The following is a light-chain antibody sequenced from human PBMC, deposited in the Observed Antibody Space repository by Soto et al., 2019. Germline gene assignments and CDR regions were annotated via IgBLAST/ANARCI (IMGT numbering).Light chain of an antibody. V-gene: IGLV4-69*01. Sequence: QLVLTQSPSASASLGASVKHTCTLSSGHSSYAIAWHQQQPEKGPRYLMKLNSDGSHSKGDGIPDRFSGSSSGAERYLTISSLQSEDEADYYCQTWGTGTLVFGGGTKLTVL. CDR3: QTWGTGTLV. CDR1: SGHSSYA. CDR2: LNSDGSH. J-gene: IGLJ2*01.